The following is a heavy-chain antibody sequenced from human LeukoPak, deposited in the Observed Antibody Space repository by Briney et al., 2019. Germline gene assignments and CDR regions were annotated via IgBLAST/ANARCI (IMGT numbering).Heavy chain of an antibody. J-gene: IGHJ4*02. D-gene: IGHD6-13*01. CDR1: GGSISSYY. CDR2: IYYSGST. Sequence: PSETLSLTCTVSGGSISSYYWSWLRQPPGKGLEWIGYIYYSGSTNYNPSLKSRVTISVDTSKNQFSLKLSSVTAADTAVYYCARALSYSSSWQPFFDYWGQGTLVTVSS. CDR3: ARALSYSSSWQPFFDY. V-gene: IGHV4-59*01.